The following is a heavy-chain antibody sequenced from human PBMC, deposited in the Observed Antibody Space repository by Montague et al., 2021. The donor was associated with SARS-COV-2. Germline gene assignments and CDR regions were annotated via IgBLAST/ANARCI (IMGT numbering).Heavy chain of an antibody. Sequence: SETLSLTCPVYGGFFSGYYWSWIRQPPGKGLEWIGEINHSGSTNYNPSXXSRVTISVDTSKNQFSLKLRSVTAADTAVYYCARRSRVVTAIWALRTSLSSWFDPWGQGTLVTVSS. CDR1: GGFFSGYY. CDR3: ARRSRVVTAIWALRTSLSSWFDP. V-gene: IGHV4-34*01. CDR2: INHSGST. D-gene: IGHD2-21*02. J-gene: IGHJ5*02.